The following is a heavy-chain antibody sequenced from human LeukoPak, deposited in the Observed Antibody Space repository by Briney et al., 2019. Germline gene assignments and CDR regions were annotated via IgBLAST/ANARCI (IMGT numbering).Heavy chain of an antibody. D-gene: IGHD3-22*01. V-gene: IGHV4-39*01. CDR1: GVSISSSSYY. J-gene: IGHJ4*02. CDR3: ARRHDSSGYPFDY. CDR2: IYYSGST. Sequence: SETLSLTCTVSGVSISSSSYYWGWVRQPPGKGLEWIGSIYYSGSTYYNPSLKSRVTISVDTSKNQFSLKLSSVTAADTAVYYCARRHDSSGYPFDYWGQGTLVTVSS.